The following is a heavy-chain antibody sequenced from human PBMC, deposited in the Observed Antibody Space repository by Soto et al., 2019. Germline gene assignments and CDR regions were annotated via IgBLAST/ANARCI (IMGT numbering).Heavy chain of an antibody. D-gene: IGHD4-17*01. Sequence: GGSLRLSCAASGFTFSSYSMNWVRQAPGKGLEWVSYISSSSTIYYADSVKGRFTISRDNAKNSLYLQMNSLRAEDTAVYYCARVDYGDYGYFQHWGQGTLVTVSS. CDR3: ARVDYGDYGYFQH. J-gene: IGHJ1*01. V-gene: IGHV3-48*01. CDR1: GFTFSSYS. CDR2: ISSSSTI.